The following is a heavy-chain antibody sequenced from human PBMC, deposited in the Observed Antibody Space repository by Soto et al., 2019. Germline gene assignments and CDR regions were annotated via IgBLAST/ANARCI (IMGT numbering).Heavy chain of an antibody. D-gene: IGHD3-3*01. Sequence: QMQLEESGGGVVQPGGSLRLSCGSSGFSFNFYGMHWVRQAPGKGLEWVALLGYDGTSTLYADSVKGRFTISRDNSRGTLFLRMIRLRAEDTAVYYCARDGTPQVFMEKGHYNYYSGMDAWGQGATVLVSS. V-gene: IGHV3-30*02. CDR2: LGYDGTST. CDR1: GFSFNFYG. CDR3: ARDGTPQVFMEKGHYNYYSGMDA. J-gene: IGHJ6*01.